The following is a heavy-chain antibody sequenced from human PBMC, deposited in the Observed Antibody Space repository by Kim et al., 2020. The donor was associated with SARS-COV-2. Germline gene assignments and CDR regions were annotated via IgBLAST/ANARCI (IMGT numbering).Heavy chain of an antibody. D-gene: IGHD5-18*01. J-gene: IGHJ6*02. Sequence: GRFTISRDNSKNSLYLQMNSLRTEDTALYYCAKDMDADTAMSKEQYGMDVWGQGTTVTVSS. V-gene: IGHV3-43*01. CDR3: AKDMDADTAMSKEQYGMDV.